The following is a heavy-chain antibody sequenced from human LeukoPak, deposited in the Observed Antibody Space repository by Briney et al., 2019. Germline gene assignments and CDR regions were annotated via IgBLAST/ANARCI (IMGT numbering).Heavy chain of an antibody. CDR1: GGSISSYY. Sequence: SETLSLTCTVSGGSISSYYWSWIRQPPGKGLEWIGEINHSGSTNYNPSLKSRVTISVDTSKNQFSLKLSSETAADTAVYYCARELVAAIWFDPWGQGTLVTVSS. V-gene: IGHV4-34*01. J-gene: IGHJ5*02. CDR2: INHSGST. D-gene: IGHD2-15*01. CDR3: ARELVAAIWFDP.